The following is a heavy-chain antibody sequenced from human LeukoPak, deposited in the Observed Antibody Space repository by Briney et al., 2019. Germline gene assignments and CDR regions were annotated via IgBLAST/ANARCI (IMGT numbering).Heavy chain of an antibody. CDR1: GYIFITYY. CDR2: INPSSGST. J-gene: IGHJ4*01. D-gene: IGHD6-19*01. V-gene: IGHV1-46*01. Sequence: GASVKVSCKASGYIFITYYMHWVRQAPGQGLEWMGIINPSSGSTTYAQKFLGRLTMTRDTSTSTVYMELSSLRSEDTAVYYCARGAPQLAVAGRAPFGNWGQGSLVTVSS. CDR3: ARGAPQLAVAGRAPFGN.